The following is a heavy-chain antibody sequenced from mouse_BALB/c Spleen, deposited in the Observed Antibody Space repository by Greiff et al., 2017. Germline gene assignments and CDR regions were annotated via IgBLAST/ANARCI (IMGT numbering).Heavy chain of an antibody. CDR2: IYPGDGDT. CDR3: ARGDSSGSYAMDY. Sequence: VQLVGSGAELVRPGSSVKISCKASGYAFSSYWMNWVKQRPGQGLEWIGQIYPGDGDTNYNGKFKGKATLTADKSSSTAYMQLSSLTSEDSAVYFCARGDSSGSYAMDYWGQGTSVTVSS. J-gene: IGHJ4*01. V-gene: IGHV1-80*01. CDR1: GYAFSSYW. D-gene: IGHD3-2*01.